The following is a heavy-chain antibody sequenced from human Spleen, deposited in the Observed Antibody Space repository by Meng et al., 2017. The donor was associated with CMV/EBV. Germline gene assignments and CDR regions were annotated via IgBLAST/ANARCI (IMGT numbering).Heavy chain of an antibody. CDR1: FTSYG. D-gene: IGHD2-2*01. V-gene: IGHV1-18*01. J-gene: IGHJ5*02. Sequence: FTSYGSSWVRQAPGQGLEWMGWISAYNGNTNYAQKLQGRVTMTTDTSTSTAYMELRSLRSDDTAVYYCAREGGYCSSTSCSDWFDPWGQGTLVTVSS. CDR2: ISAYNGNT. CDR3: AREGGYCSSTSCSDWFDP.